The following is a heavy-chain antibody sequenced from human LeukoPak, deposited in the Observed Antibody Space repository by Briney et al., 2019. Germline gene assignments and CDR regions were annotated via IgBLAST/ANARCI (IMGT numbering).Heavy chain of an antibody. CDR1: GGSISSGGYY. V-gene: IGHV4-31*03. J-gene: IGHJ2*01. Sequence: KASETLSLTCTVSGGSISSGGYYWSWIRQHPGKGLEWIGYIYYSGSTYYNPSLKSRVTISVDTSKNQFSLKLGSVTAADTAVYYCARRPIAAANWYFGLWGRGTLVTVSS. D-gene: IGHD6-13*01. CDR3: ARRPIAAANWYFGL. CDR2: IYYSGST.